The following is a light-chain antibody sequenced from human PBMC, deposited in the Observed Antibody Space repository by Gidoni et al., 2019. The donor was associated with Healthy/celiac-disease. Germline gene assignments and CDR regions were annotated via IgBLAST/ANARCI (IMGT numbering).Light chain of an antibody. CDR1: TGSIASNY. J-gene: IGLJ1*01. CDR2: EDN. CDR3: QSYDSSNPCV. V-gene: IGLV6-57*04. Sequence: NFMLTQPHSVSESPGKTVTISCTRSTGSIASNYVQWYQQRPGSAPTTLIYEDNQRPSAVPDRFSGSIDSSSTSASLAISGLKTEDEADYYCQSYDSSNPCVFGTGTKVTV.